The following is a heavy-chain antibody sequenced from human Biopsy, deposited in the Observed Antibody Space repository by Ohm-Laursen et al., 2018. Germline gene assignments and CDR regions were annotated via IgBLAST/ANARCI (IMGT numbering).Heavy chain of an antibody. D-gene: IGHD2-15*01. Sequence: SLRLSCAASGFTFSIYAMSWVRQAPGKGLEWVSGIGSDGAKHYRDSVRGRFTISRGNSKSSLSLEMNSLRVEDTAIYYCAKDLHYWAAMDVWGPGTTVTVS. CDR2: IGSDGAK. CDR3: AKDLHYWAAMDV. CDR1: GFTFSIYA. V-gene: IGHV3-23*01. J-gene: IGHJ6*02.